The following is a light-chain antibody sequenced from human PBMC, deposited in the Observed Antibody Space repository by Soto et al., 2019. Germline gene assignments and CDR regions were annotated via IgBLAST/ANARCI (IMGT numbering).Light chain of an antibody. CDR1: SSNIGAGYD. CDR2: GNI. Sequence: QSVLTQPPSVSGAPGQRVTISCTGSSSNIGAGYDVHWYQQRPGTAPKLLIFGNINRPSGVPDRFSGSKSGTSASLTITGLQAEDEAEYYCSSYTNINAGACVFGTGTKLTVL. CDR3: SSYTNINAGACV. V-gene: IGLV1-40*01. J-gene: IGLJ1*01.